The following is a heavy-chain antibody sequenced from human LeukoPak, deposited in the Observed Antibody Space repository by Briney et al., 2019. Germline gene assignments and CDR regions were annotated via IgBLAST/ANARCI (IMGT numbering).Heavy chain of an antibody. V-gene: IGHV4-39*07. CDR1: GGSISSSSYY. D-gene: IGHD2-15*01. J-gene: IGHJ5*02. Sequence: RASETLSFTCTVSGGSISSSSYYWGWIRQPPGKGLEWIGSIYYSGSTYYNPSLKSRVTISVDTSKNQFSLKLSSVTAADTAVYYCASQRRVVAAIFFWFDPWGQGTLVTVSS. CDR3: ASQRRVVAAIFFWFDP. CDR2: IYYSGST.